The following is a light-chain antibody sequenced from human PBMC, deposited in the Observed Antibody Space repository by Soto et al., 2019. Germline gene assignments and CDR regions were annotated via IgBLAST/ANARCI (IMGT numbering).Light chain of an antibody. J-gene: IGKJ1*01. CDR1: QSVSSK. CDR3: QQYGSSPRK. Sequence: IVMTQSPATLSVSPWERATLSCRASQSVSSKLAWYQQKPGQAPRLLIYGASTRAAGIPARFSGSGSGTDFILSISSLQSEDFAVYYCQQYGSSPRKFGQGTKVDIK. V-gene: IGKV3-15*01. CDR2: GAS.